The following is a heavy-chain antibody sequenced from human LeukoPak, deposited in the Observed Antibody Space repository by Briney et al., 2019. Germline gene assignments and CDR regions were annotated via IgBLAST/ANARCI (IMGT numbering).Heavy chain of an antibody. CDR1: GFTVSRSF. D-gene: IGHD6-13*01. CDR2: LYRDGGTT. J-gene: IGHJ3*02. Sequence: GGSLRLSCAASGFTVSRSFMNWVRQAPGKGLEWLAILYRDGGTTYYADSVKGRYTISRDSSKNTLYLQMNSLRAEDTAVYYCAKIIAVAGTGEDNVFDIWGQGTMVTVSS. CDR3: AKIIAVAGTGEDNVFDI. V-gene: IGHV3-53*01.